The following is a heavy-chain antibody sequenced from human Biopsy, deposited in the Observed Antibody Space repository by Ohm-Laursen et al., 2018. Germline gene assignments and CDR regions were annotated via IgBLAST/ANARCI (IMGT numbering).Heavy chain of an antibody. V-gene: IGHV3-74*01. CDR1: GFIFSSAW. Sequence: GSLRLSCAASGFIFSSAWMHWARQAPGKGLVWVSCISSDGSTTYADSVKGRFTISRDNAKNTAYLQMNSLRADDTALYYCATDHYGSINYWGQGTLVTVSS. CDR3: ATDHYGSINY. J-gene: IGHJ4*02. CDR2: ISSDGST. D-gene: IGHD4-17*01.